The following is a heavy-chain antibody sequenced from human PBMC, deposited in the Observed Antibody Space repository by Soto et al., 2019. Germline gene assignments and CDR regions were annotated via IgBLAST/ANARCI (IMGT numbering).Heavy chain of an antibody. CDR1: GFTFSSYA. V-gene: IGHV3-30-3*01. J-gene: IGHJ4*02. CDR3: ARVAGQLVFRGTVDY. D-gene: IGHD6-6*01. CDR2: ISYDGSNK. Sequence: GGCMGLSCAASGFTFSSYAVHWVRQAPGKGLEWVAVISYDGSNKYYADSVKGRFTISRDNSKNTLYLQMNSLRAEDTAVYYCARVAGQLVFRGTVDYWGQGTLVTVSS.